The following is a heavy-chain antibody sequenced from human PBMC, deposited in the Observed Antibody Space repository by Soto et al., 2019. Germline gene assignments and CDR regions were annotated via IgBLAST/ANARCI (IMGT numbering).Heavy chain of an antibody. CDR3: ARTSTVGRIAVAGTPYYYYGMDV. Sequence: QVQLVQSGAEVKKPGSSVKVSCKASGGTFSSYAISWVRQAPGQGLEWMGGIIPIFGTANYAQKFQGRVRITADESTSTAYMELSSLRSEDTAVYYCARTSTVGRIAVAGTPYYYYGMDVWGQGTTVTVSS. J-gene: IGHJ6*02. V-gene: IGHV1-69*01. CDR1: GGTFSSYA. CDR2: IIPIFGTA. D-gene: IGHD6-19*01.